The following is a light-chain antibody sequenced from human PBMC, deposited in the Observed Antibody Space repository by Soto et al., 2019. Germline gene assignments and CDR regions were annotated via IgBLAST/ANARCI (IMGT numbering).Light chain of an antibody. CDR3: QQRYSTPLT. J-gene: IGKJ4*01. Sequence: DIQMTQSPSTLSRSGGDRGTITCRASQTISSWLAWYQQKPGKAPKLLIYAASSLQSGVPSRFSGSGSGTDFTLTISSLQTEELATYYCQQRYSTPLTFGGGTKVELK. CDR2: AAS. CDR1: QTISSW. V-gene: IGKV1-39*01.